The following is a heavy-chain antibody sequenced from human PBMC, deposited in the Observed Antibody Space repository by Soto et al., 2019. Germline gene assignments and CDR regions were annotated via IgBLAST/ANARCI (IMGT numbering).Heavy chain of an antibody. J-gene: IGHJ4*02. D-gene: IGHD2-21*02. CDR2: ISYDGSNK. CDR1: GFTFSSYG. CDR3: AKESYKGVVTPECDY. V-gene: IGHV3-30*18. Sequence: QVQLVESGGGVVQPGRSLRLSCAASGFTFSSYGMHWVRQAPGKGLEWVAVISYDGSNKYYADSVKGRFTISRDNSKNTLYLQMNSLRAEDTAVYYCAKESYKGVVTPECDYWGQGTVVTVSS.